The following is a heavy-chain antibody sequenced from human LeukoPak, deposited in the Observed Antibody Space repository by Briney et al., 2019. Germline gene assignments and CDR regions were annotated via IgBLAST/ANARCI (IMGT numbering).Heavy chain of an antibody. Sequence: GGSLRLSCAASGFTFSSYAMHWVRQAPGKGLEWVAVISYDGSNKYYADSVKGRFTISRDNSKNTLYLQMNSPRAEDTAVYYCASAASLMTTVTPWGQGTLVTVSS. CDR3: ASAASLMTTVTP. CDR1: GFTFSSYA. J-gene: IGHJ5*02. V-gene: IGHV3-30*04. CDR2: ISYDGSNK. D-gene: IGHD4-17*01.